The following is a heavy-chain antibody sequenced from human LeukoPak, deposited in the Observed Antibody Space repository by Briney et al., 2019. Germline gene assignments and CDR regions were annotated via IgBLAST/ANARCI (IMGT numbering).Heavy chain of an antibody. J-gene: IGHJ4*02. Sequence: SETLSLTCPVSGGSVSSGSDCWSWIRQPPAKGLEWIGFVYYTGRTIYNPTLKSRVTISVDSSKNQYSLKLTSVPAADTAMYYCARDLCDSGGSCLPDYWGQGTLVTVSS. CDR2: VYYTGRT. CDR1: GGSVSSGSDC. V-gene: IGHV4-61*01. D-gene: IGHD2-15*01. CDR3: ARDLCDSGGSCLPDY.